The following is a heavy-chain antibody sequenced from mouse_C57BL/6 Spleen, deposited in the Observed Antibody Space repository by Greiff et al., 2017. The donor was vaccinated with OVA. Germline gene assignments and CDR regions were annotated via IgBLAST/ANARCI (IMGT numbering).Heavy chain of an antibody. V-gene: IGHV10-3*01. Sequence: EVHLVESGGGLVQPKGSLKLSCAASGFTFNTYAMHWVRQAPGKGLEWVARIRSKSSNYSTYDAVSVKVRFTNSRDESQSMLYRQMNNLTTEDSAVNYCVCEGYFDVWGTGTTVTVSS. CDR3: VCEGYFDV. CDR2: IRSKSSNYST. J-gene: IGHJ1*03. CDR1: GFTFNTYA.